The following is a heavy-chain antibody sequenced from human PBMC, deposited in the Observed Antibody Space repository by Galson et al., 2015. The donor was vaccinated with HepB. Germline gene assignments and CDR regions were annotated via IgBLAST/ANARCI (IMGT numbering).Heavy chain of an antibody. CDR3: ARVDPSLPYYYYYYGMDV. J-gene: IGHJ6*02. V-gene: IGHV3-30*04. Sequence: SLRLSCAASGFTFSSYAMHWVRQAPGKGLEWVAVISYDGSNKYYADSVKGRFTISRDNSKNTLYLQMNSLRAEDTAVYYCARVDPSLPYYYYYYGMDVWGQGTTVTVSS. CDR1: GFTFSSYA. CDR2: ISYDGSNK.